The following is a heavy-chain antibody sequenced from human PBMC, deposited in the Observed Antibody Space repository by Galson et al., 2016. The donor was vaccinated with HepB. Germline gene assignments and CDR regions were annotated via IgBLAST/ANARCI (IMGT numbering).Heavy chain of an antibody. Sequence: SLRLSCAASGFTFTHAWMNWVRQAPGKGLEWVGRIKSIPDGGTTDYAAPVKGRFTISRDDSENTLYLQMNSLKTEDTAVYYCTTESWRDDYNGDAFDIWGQGTMVTVSS. V-gene: IGHV3-15*07. J-gene: IGHJ3*02. CDR1: GFTFTHAW. CDR3: TTESWRDDYNGDAFDI. D-gene: IGHD5-24*01. CDR2: IKSIPDGGTT.